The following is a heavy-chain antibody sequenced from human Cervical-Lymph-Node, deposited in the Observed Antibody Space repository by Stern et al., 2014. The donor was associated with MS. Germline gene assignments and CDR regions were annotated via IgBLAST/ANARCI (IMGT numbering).Heavy chain of an antibody. V-gene: IGHV1-46*03. CDR1: GYTFTSYY. CDR3: ARVGATGGWWFDP. Sequence: VQLVQSGAEVKKPGASVKVSCKASGYTFTSYYMHWVRQAPGQGLEWMGIINPGGGSTSYAQKFQGRVTMTRDTSTSTVYMELSSLRSEDTAVYYCARVGATGGWWFDPWGQGTLVTVSS. D-gene: IGHD1-26*01. J-gene: IGHJ5*02. CDR2: INPGGGST.